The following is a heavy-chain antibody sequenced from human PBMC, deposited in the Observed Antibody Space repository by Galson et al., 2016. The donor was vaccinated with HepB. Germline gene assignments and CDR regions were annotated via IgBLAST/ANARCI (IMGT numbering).Heavy chain of an antibody. V-gene: IGHV3-33*06. D-gene: IGHD3-3*01. CDR3: VKDYQRFLEWLPPTLFDY. CDR2: IWFDGSDK. Sequence: SLRLSCAASGFTFSSYGMHWVRQAPGKGLEWVAVIWFDGSDKYYADSVKGRFTISRDNSKNTLYLQMNSLRAEDTAVYYCVKDYQRFLEWLPPTLFDYWGQGALVTVSS. J-gene: IGHJ4*02. CDR1: GFTFSSYG.